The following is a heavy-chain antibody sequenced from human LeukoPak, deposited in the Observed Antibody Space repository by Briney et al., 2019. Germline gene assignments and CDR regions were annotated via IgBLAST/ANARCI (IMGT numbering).Heavy chain of an antibody. CDR3: ARIPIGSNWYYFDY. Sequence: GASVKVSCRASGYIFTGYYLYWVRQAPGQGLEWMGWINPNSGGTNYAQKFQGRVTMTRDTSISTAYMELSRLRSDDTAVYYCARIPIGSNWYYFDYWGQGTLVTVSS. D-gene: IGHD6-13*01. J-gene: IGHJ4*02. CDR2: INPNSGGT. CDR1: GYIFTGYY. V-gene: IGHV1-2*02.